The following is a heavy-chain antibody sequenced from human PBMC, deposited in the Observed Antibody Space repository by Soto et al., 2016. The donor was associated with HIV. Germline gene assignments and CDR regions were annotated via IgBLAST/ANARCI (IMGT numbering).Heavy chain of an antibody. J-gene: IGHJ4*02. CDR1: GYTFTDYY. Sequence: EVQLVQSGAEVKKPGATVKISCKVSGYTFTDYYMHWVQQAPGKGLEWMGLVDPEDGETIYAEKFQGRVTITADTSTDTAYMELSSLRSEDTAVYYCATEGITMVRGVMGSPLGYWGQGTLVTVSS. V-gene: IGHV1-69-2*01. CDR3: ATEGITMVRGVMGSPLGY. D-gene: IGHD3-10*01. CDR2: VDPEDGET.